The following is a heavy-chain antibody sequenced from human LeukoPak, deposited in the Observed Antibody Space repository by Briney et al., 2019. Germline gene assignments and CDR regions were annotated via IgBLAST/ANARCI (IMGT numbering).Heavy chain of an antibody. J-gene: IGHJ2*01. CDR3: ASQRKRITMVRRLDSYFDL. Sequence: SGTLSLTCTVSGGSIISGVYYGSWIRHHPGEGREWIVYMYYSGSTYYNPSLKSRVTISVDTSKNQFSLKLRSVTAAETALYYCASQRKRITMVRRLDSYFDLWGRGTLVTVSS. V-gene: IGHV4-31*03. CDR2: MYYSGST. CDR1: GGSIISGVYY. D-gene: IGHD3-10*01.